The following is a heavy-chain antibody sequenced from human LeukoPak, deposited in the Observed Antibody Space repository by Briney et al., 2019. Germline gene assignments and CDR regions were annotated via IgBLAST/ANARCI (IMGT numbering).Heavy chain of an antibody. CDR1: GGTFSSYA. J-gene: IGHJ4*02. D-gene: IGHD3-3*01. CDR2: IIPILGIA. Sequence: ASVKVSCKASGGTFSSYAISWVRQAPGQGLGWMGRIIPILGIASYAQKFQGRVTITADKSTSTAYMELSSLRSEDTAVYYCASFLGTRVVGVFDYWGQGTLVTVSS. CDR3: ASFLGTRVVGVFDY. V-gene: IGHV1-69*04.